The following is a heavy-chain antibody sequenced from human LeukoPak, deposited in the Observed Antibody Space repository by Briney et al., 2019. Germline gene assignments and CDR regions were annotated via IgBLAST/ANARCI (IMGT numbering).Heavy chain of an antibody. D-gene: IGHD4-23*01. J-gene: IGHJ4*02. Sequence: GGSLRLSCAASGFTFSSYAMSWVRQAPGKGLEWVSVISGSGTNTYYADSVKGRFTISRDNAKNSLYLQMNSLRAEDAAVYYCARDSGGSSPFDYWGQGTLVTVSS. V-gene: IGHV3-23*01. CDR1: GFTFSSYA. CDR3: ARDSGGSSPFDY. CDR2: ISGSGTNT.